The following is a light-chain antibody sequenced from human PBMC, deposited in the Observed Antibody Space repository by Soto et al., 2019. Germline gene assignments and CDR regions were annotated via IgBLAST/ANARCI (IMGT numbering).Light chain of an antibody. V-gene: IGKV3-20*01. J-gene: IGKJ3*01. CDR2: GAS. CDR1: QTVSSNN. CDR3: QHYCSSPFT. Sequence: DIGLTQSPGTLSLSPGERATLSCRASQTVSSNNLAWYQQKRGQAPRLLIYGASSRAAAIPDRFRGSGSGTDFTLIISSLAPEDFAVYYCQHYCSSPFTFGPGTAVDIK.